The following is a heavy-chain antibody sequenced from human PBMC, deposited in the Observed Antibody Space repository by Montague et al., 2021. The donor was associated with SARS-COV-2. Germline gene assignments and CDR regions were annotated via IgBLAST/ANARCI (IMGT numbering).Heavy chain of an antibody. CDR1: GGSISSSSYY. D-gene: IGHD4-11*01. CDR2: IYYSGST. Sequence: TLSLTCTVSGGSISSSSYYWGWIRQHPGKGLEWIGYIYYSGSTYYNPSLKSRVTISVDTSKNQFSLKLSSVTAADTAVYHCARVNTVRGYWFDPWGQGTLVTVSS. V-gene: IGHV4-31*03. CDR3: ARVNTVRGYWFDP. J-gene: IGHJ5*02.